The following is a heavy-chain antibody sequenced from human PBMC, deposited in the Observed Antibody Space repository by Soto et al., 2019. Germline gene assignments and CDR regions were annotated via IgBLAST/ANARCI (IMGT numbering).Heavy chain of an antibody. CDR1: GYTFTSYD. Sequence: ASVKVSCKASGYTFTSYDINWVRQATGQGLEWMGWMNPNSGNTGYAQKFQGRVTMTRITSISTAYTELSSLRSEDTAVYYCARGRIGGYWFDPWGQGTLVTVSS. D-gene: IGHD3-16*01. J-gene: IGHJ5*02. CDR2: MNPNSGNT. CDR3: ARGRIGGYWFDP. V-gene: IGHV1-8*01.